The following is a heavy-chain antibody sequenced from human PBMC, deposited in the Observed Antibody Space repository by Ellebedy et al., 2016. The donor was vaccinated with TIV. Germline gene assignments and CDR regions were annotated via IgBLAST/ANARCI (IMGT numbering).Heavy chain of an antibody. Sequence: GESLKISCKTSGYSFTNYWIGWARQMPGNGLEWVGIIFPGDYDTRYRTSFRGQVIISVDRSINTAYLQWSSLRTSDTAMYYCARRGPGAGDYWGQGTLVTVSS. D-gene: IGHD3-10*01. V-gene: IGHV5-51*01. CDR3: ARRGPGAGDY. CDR1: GYSFTNYW. CDR2: IFPGDYDT. J-gene: IGHJ4*02.